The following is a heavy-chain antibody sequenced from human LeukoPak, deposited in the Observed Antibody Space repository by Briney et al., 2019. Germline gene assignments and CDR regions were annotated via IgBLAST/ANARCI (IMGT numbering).Heavy chain of an antibody. Sequence: PSETLSLTCTVSGGSISSGDYYWSWIRQPPGKGLEWIGYIYYSGSTYYNPSLKSRVTISVDTSKNQFSLKLSSVTAADTAVYYCAREGGIVVVPAPLVDVWGKGTTVTVSS. D-gene: IGHD2-2*01. CDR2: IYYSGST. CDR1: GGSISSGDYY. CDR3: AREGGIVVVPAPLVDV. V-gene: IGHV4-30-4*08. J-gene: IGHJ6*04.